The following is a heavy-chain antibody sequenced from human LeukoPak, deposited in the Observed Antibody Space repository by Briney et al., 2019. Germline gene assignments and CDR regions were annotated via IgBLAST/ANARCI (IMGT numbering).Heavy chain of an antibody. CDR1: GYTLTELS. CDR3: ATANLHYDSSGYSTRYFDY. V-gene: IGHV1-24*01. D-gene: IGHD3-22*01. J-gene: IGHJ4*02. CDR2: FDPEDGET. Sequence: ASVKVSCKVSGYTLTELSMHWVRQAPGKGLEWGGGFDPEDGETIYAQKFQGRVTMTEDTSTDTAYMELSSLRSEDTAVYYCATANLHYDSSGYSTRYFDYWGQGTLVTVSS.